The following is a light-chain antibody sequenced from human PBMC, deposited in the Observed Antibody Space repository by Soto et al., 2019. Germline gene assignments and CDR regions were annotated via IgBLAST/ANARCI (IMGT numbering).Light chain of an antibody. V-gene: IGLV2-23*01. CDR1: SSDVGSYNL. Sequence: QSVLTQPASVSGSPGQSITISCTGTSSDVGSYNLVSLYQQHPGKAPKLMIYEGSKRPSGVSNRFSGSKSGNTASLTISGLQAEDEADYYCCSYAGSSTYVFGTGTKLTVL. J-gene: IGLJ1*01. CDR2: EGS. CDR3: CSYAGSSTYV.